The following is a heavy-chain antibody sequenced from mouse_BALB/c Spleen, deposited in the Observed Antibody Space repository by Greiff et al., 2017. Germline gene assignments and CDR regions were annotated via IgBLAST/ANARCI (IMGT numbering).Heavy chain of an antibody. J-gene: IGHJ3*01. V-gene: IGHV14-3*02. CDR1: GFNIKDTY. D-gene: IGHD2-1*01. Sequence: VQLKESGAELVKPGASVKLSCTASGFNIKDTYMHWVKQRPEQGLEWIGRIDPANGNTKYDPKFQGKATITADTSSNTASLQLSSLTSEDTAVFYCAFYYGNMFAYRGQETLGTVSA. CDR3: AFYYGNMFAY. CDR2: IDPANGNT.